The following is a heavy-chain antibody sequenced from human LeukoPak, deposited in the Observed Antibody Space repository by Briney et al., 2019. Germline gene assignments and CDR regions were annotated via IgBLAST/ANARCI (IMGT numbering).Heavy chain of an antibody. D-gene: IGHD6-13*01. CDR1: GFTVSNNY. Sequence: GGSLRLSCAASGFTVSNNYITWIRQAPGKGLEWVSVIYSGGSTYYADSVKGRFTISRDNSKNTLYLQMNSLRAEDTAVYYCARHPYSTSWFNYWGPGTLVTVSS. J-gene: IGHJ4*02. V-gene: IGHV3-66*04. CDR3: ARHPYSTSWFNY. CDR2: IYSGGST.